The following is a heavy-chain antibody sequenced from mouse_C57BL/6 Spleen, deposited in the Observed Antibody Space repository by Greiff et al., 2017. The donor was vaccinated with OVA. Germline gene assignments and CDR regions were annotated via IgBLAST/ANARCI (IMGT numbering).Heavy chain of an antibody. CDR2: IDPNSGGT. CDR1: GYTFTSYW. V-gene: IGHV1-72*01. D-gene: IGHD1-1*01. CDR3: AREFYYYGSIYYAMDY. J-gene: IGHJ4*01. Sequence: QVQLQQPGAELVKPGASVKLSCKASGYTFTSYWMHWVKQRPGRGLEWIGRIDPNSGGTKYNEKFKSKATLTVDKPSSTAYMQLSSLTSEDSAVYYCAREFYYYGSIYYAMDYWGQGTSVTVSS.